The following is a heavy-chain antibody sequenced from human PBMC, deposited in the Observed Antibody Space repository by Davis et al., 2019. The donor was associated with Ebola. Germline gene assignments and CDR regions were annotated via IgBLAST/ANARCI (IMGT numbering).Heavy chain of an antibody. CDR3: AGDGGTGSSDC. D-gene: IGHD3-16*01. Sequence: PGGSLRLSCAASGFTFINFAMHWVRQAPGKGPEFVSAISSSGGTTYYANSVKGRFTISRDNSRNTLYLQMGSLRAEDMAVYYCAGDGGTGSSDCWGQGTLVTVSS. CDR1: GFTFINFA. V-gene: IGHV3-64*01. CDR2: ISSSGGTT. J-gene: IGHJ4*02.